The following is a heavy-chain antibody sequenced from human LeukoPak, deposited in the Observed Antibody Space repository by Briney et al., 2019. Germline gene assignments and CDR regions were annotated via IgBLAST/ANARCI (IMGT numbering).Heavy chain of an antibody. Sequence: GGSLRLSCAASGFTFSSYGMHWVRQAPGKGLEWVAFIRYDGSNKYYADSVKGRFTISRDNSKNTLYLQMNSLRAEDTAVYYCADNRWYRLDYWGQGTLVTVSS. CDR1: GFTFSSYG. D-gene: IGHD6-13*01. J-gene: IGHJ4*02. V-gene: IGHV3-30*02. CDR3: ADNRWYRLDY. CDR2: IRYDGSNK.